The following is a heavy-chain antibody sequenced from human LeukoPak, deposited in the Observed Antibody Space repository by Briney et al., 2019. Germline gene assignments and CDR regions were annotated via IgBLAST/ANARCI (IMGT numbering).Heavy chain of an antibody. J-gene: IGHJ6*04. V-gene: IGHV3-30*18. CDR1: GFTSSSYG. CDR3: AKDFRGSGSYYTPYYYYYGMDV. Sequence: GGSLRLSCAASGFTSSSYGMHWVRQAPGKGLEWEAVISYDGSNKYYADSVKGRFTISRDNSKNTLYLQMNSLRAEDTAVYYCAKDFRGSGSYYTPYYYYYGMDVWGKGTTVTVSS. D-gene: IGHD3-10*01. CDR2: ISYDGSNK.